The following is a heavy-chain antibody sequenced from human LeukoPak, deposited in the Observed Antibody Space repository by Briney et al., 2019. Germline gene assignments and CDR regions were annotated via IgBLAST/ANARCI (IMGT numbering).Heavy chain of an antibody. Sequence: SETLSLTCTVSGGSISSVRHYWSWIRQPAGKGLEWIGRIYTSGNTNYNPSLKSRVTISLDTSKNQFSLTLSSVTAADTAVYYCAGEVGGSWFDQSGLGTLVTVSS. CDR2: IYTSGNT. J-gene: IGHJ5*02. D-gene: IGHD1-26*01. CDR1: GGSISSVRHY. V-gene: IGHV4-61*02. CDR3: AGEVGGSWFDQ.